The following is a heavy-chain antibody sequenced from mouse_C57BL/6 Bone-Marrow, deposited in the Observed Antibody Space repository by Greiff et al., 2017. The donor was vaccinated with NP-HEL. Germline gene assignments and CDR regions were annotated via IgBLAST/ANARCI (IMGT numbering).Heavy chain of an antibody. V-gene: IGHV1-81*01. CDR2: IYPRSGNT. CDR1: GYTFTSYG. D-gene: IGHD1-1*02. CDR3: ARWSLVGSPYYFDY. Sequence: QVQLQQSGAELARPGASVKLSCKASGYTFTSYGISWVKQRTGQGLEWIGEIYPRSGNTYYNEKFKGKATLTADKSSSTAYMELRSLTSEDSAVYFCARWSLVGSPYYFDYWGQGTTLTVSS. J-gene: IGHJ2*01.